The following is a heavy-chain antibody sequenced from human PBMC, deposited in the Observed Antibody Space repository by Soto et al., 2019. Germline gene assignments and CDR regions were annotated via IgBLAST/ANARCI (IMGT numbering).Heavy chain of an antibody. Sequence: SETLSLTCAAYGGSFSGYYWSWIRQPPGKGLEWIGEINHSGSTNYNPSLKSRVTISVDTSKNQFSLKLSSVTAANTAVYYCARGVVVPAAIRACMDVWGQGTTVTVSS. J-gene: IGHJ6*02. CDR2: INHSGST. CDR3: ARGVVVPAAIRACMDV. V-gene: IGHV4-34*01. CDR1: GGSFSGYY. D-gene: IGHD2-2*01.